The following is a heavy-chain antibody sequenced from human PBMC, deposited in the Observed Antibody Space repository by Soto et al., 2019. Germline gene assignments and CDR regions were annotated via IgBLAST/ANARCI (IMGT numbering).Heavy chain of an antibody. CDR3: ARGDIAARPLFDY. D-gene: IGHD6-6*01. V-gene: IGHV3-7*01. Sequence: EVQLVESEGGLVQPGGSLRLSCAASGFTFSSYWMSWVRQAPGKGLEWVANIKQDGSEKYYVDSVKGRFTISRDNAKNSLYLQMNSLRAEDTAVYYCARGDIAARPLFDYWGQGTLVTVSS. CDR2: IKQDGSEK. J-gene: IGHJ4*02. CDR1: GFTFSSYW.